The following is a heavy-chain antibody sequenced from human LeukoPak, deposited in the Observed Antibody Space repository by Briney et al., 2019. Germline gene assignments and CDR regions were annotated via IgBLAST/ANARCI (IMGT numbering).Heavy chain of an antibody. J-gene: IGHJ4*02. D-gene: IGHD3-10*01. V-gene: IGHV4-34*01. Sequence: SETLSLTCAVYGGSFSGYYWSWIRQPPGKGLEWIGEINHSGSTNYNPSLKSRVTISVDTSKNQFSLKLSSVTAADTAVYYCERPMVRGATPYYFDYWGQGTLVTVSS. CDR1: GGSFSGYY. CDR3: ERPMVRGATPYYFDY. CDR2: INHSGST.